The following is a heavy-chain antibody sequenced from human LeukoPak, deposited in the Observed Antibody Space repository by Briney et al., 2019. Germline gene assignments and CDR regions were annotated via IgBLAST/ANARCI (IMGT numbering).Heavy chain of an antibody. CDR1: GGSFSGYY. V-gene: IGHV4-34*01. D-gene: IGHD3-16*02. Sequence: PSETLSLTCAAYGGSFSGYYWSWIRQPPGKGLEWIGEINHSGSTNYNPSLKSRVTISVDTSKNQFSLKLSSVTAADTAVYYCARYVWGSYPTFEDYWGQGTLVTVSS. J-gene: IGHJ4*02. CDR2: INHSGST. CDR3: ARYVWGSYPTFEDY.